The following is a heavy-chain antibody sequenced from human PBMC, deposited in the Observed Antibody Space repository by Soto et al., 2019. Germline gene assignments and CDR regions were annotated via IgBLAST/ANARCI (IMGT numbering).Heavy chain of an antibody. CDR3: ARQSGIPREFDY. V-gene: IGHV4-39*01. CDR1: GGSISSGSYF. J-gene: IGHJ4*02. D-gene: IGHD3-10*01. Sequence: PSETLSLTCSVSGGSISSGSYFWGWIRQPPGKGLEWIGSIFYSGSTYYNPSLRSRATISVDTSKNQFSLKLTSVTAADTGVYYCARQSGIPREFDYWGQGTLVTVSS. CDR2: IFYSGST.